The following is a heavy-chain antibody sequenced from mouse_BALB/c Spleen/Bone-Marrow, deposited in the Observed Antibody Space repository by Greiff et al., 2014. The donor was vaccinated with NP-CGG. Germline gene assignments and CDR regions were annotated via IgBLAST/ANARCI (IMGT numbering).Heavy chain of an antibody. Sequence: QVQLQQSGAELMKPGASVKISCKATGYTFSSYWIEWVKQRPGHGLEWIGEILPGSGTTNYIEKFKGKATFTADTSSNTAYMQLSSLTSEDSAVYYCARGGYYGTGLLPYWGQGTLVTVSA. CDR2: ILPGSGTT. V-gene: IGHV1-9*01. CDR3: ARGGYYGTGLLPY. D-gene: IGHD1-1*01. CDR1: GYTFSSYW. J-gene: IGHJ3*01.